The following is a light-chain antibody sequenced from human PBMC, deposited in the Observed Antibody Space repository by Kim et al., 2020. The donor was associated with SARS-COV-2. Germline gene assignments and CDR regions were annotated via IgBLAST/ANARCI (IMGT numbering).Light chain of an antibody. CDR1: SLRSYY. CDR3: NSRDRSGNHVL. Sequence: SSELTQDPAVSLALVQTVRITCRGDSLRSYYPTWYQQKPGQSPIIVIYAKNNRPSGIPDRFSGSSSGDTASFTITGAQAEDEADYYCNSRDRSGNHVLFGGGTQLTVL. J-gene: IGLJ2*01. CDR2: AKN. V-gene: IGLV3-19*01.